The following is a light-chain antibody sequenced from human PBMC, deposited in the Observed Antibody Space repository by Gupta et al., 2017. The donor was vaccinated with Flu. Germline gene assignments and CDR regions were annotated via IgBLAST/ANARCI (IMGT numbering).Light chain of an antibody. J-gene: IGKJ4*01. CDR2: AAS. CDR1: QGISSY. Sequence: GDRVTITCRASQGISSYLAWDQQKPGKAPKLLIYAASTLQSGVPSRFSGSGSGTEFTLTISSLQPEDFATYYCQQLNSYPLTFGGGTKVEIK. CDR3: QQLNSYPLT. V-gene: IGKV1-9*01.